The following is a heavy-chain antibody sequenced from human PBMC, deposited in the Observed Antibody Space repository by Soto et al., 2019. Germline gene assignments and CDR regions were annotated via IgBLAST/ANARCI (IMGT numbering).Heavy chain of an antibody. CDR2: IYYSGNT. D-gene: IGHD3-10*02. Sequence: QVQLQESGPGLVKPSQTLSLTCTVSGGSISSGGYYWSWISQHPGKGLEWIGYIYYSGNTYYNPSLKSRVTISVDTSKNQFSLKLSSVTAADTAVYYCARTSPTIIGGYFDCWGQGTLVTVSS. J-gene: IGHJ4*02. CDR1: GGSISSGGYY. V-gene: IGHV4-31*03. CDR3: ARTSPTIIGGYFDC.